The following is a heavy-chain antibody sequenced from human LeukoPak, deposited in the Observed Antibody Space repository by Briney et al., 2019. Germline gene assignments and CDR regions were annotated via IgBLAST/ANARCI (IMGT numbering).Heavy chain of an antibody. CDR2: FSSSGSYI. Sequence: GGSLRLSCAASGFTFSSYSLTWVRQAPGKGLEWVSSFSSSGSYIYYADSVRGRFTISRDNAKKSLHLQMNSLRAEDTAVYYCARGGIYCSSISCYYFDYWGQGTLVTVSS. V-gene: IGHV3-21*01. D-gene: IGHD2-15*01. CDR3: ARGGIYCSSISCYYFDY. J-gene: IGHJ4*02. CDR1: GFTFSSYS.